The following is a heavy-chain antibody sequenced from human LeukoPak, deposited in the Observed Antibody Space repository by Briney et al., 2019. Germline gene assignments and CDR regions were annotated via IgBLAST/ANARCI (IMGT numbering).Heavy chain of an antibody. Sequence: ASVKVSCKASGGTFSSYAISWVRQAPAQGLEWMGRIIPILGIANYAQKFQGRVTITADKSTSTAYMELSSLRSEDTAVYYCARDPGARDSSGDDAFDIWGQGTMVTVSS. V-gene: IGHV1-69*04. J-gene: IGHJ3*02. CDR1: GGTFSSYA. D-gene: IGHD6-6*01. CDR2: IIPILGIA. CDR3: ARDPGARDSSGDDAFDI.